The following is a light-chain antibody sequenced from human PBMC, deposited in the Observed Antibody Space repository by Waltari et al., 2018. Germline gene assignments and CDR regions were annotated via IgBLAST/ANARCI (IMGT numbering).Light chain of an antibody. CDR1: QSVSSS. CDR3: QQRSNWPRGYT. J-gene: IGKJ2*01. V-gene: IGKV3-11*01. CDR2: DAS. Sequence: EIVLTQSPATLSLSPGERATLPCRASQSVSSSLAWYQQKPGQAPRLLIYDASNRATGIPARFSGSGSGTDFTLTISSLEPEDFAVYYCQQRSNWPRGYTFGQGTKLEIK.